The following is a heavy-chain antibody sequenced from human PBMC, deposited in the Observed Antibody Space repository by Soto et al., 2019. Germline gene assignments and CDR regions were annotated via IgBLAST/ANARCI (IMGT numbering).Heavy chain of an antibody. CDR2: ISGSGGST. CDR1: GFTFSSYA. J-gene: IGHJ4*02. Sequence: EVQLLESGGGLVQPGGSLRLSCAASGFTFSSYAMSWVRQAPGKGLEWVSAISGSGGSTYYADSVKGRFTISRDNSKNTLYLQMNSLRAEDTAVYYCASLSDRDDIVATIEGAGYWGQGTLVTVSS. V-gene: IGHV3-23*01. CDR3: ASLSDRDDIVATIEGAGY. D-gene: IGHD5-12*01.